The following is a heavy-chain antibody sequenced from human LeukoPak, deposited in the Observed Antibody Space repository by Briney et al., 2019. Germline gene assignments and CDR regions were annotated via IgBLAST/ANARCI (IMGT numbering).Heavy chain of an antibody. V-gene: IGHV3-21*01. CDR3: ARDRTMIDAFDI. Sequence: GGSLRLSCAASGFTFSSYSMSWVRQAPGKGLEWVSSISSSSSYIYYADSVKGRFTISRDNAKNSLYLQMNSLRAEDTAVYYCARDRTMIDAFDIWGQGTMVTVSS. CDR1: GFTFSSYS. CDR2: ISSSSSYI. J-gene: IGHJ3*02. D-gene: IGHD3-22*01.